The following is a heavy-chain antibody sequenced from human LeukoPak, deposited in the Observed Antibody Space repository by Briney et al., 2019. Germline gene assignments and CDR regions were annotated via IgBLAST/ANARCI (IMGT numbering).Heavy chain of an antibody. D-gene: IGHD6-13*01. CDR2: IDPSDSYT. Sequence: GESLRISCKGSGYSFTSYWISWVRQMPGKGLEWMGRIDPSDSYTNYSPSFQGHVTISADKSISTAYLQWSSLKASDTAMYCCAREIYSSSWYFDYWGQGTLVTVSS. CDR1: GYSFTSYW. V-gene: IGHV5-10-1*01. CDR3: AREIYSSSWYFDY. J-gene: IGHJ4*02.